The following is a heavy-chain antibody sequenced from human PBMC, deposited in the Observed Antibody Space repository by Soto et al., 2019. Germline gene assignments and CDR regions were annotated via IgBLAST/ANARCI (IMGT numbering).Heavy chain of an antibody. CDR3: VRDRADFSSTYYHYFSV. CDR1: GTSVRHFY. CDR2: IYSTGTT. V-gene: IGHV4-4*07. D-gene: IGHD6-13*01. J-gene: IGHJ2*01. Sequence: SETLSLTCKVSGTSVRHFYWIWIRQSAGKGLEWIGRIYSTGTTNFNPSLKSRLTMSMDMSKNQVSLHLTSVTAADTAVYYCVRDRADFSSTYYHYFSVWGRGTRVTVSS.